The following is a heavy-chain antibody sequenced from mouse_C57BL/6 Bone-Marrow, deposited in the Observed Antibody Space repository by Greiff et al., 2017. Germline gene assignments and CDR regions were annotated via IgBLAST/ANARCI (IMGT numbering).Heavy chain of an antibody. CDR1: GFTFSSYT. CDR3: SRQVTTVLATKYFDV. J-gene: IGHJ1*03. Sequence: EVKLLEPGGGLVKPGGSLTLSCAASGFTFSSYTMSWVRQTPEKRLQWVAAISGGGGNTYYPDSVKGRFTISRDNDKNILYLQMSSLRSEDTALYYCSRQVTTVLATKYFDVWGTGTTVTVSS. CDR2: ISGGGGNT. D-gene: IGHD1-1*01. V-gene: IGHV5-9*01.